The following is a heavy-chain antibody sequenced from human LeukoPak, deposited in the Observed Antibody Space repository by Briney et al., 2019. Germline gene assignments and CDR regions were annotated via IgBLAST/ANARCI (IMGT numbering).Heavy chain of an antibody. Sequence: ASVKVSCKASGGTFSSYAISWVRQAPGQGLEWMGWISAYNGNTNYAQKLQGRVTMTTDTSTSTAYMELRSLRSDDTAVYYCARVGSSGYAFGYWGQGTLVTVSS. V-gene: IGHV1-18*01. D-gene: IGHD3-22*01. CDR3: ARVGSSGYAFGY. CDR2: ISAYNGNT. CDR1: GGTFSSYA. J-gene: IGHJ4*02.